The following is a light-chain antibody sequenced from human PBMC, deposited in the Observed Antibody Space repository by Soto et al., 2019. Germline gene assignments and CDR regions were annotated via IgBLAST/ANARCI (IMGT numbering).Light chain of an antibody. Sequence: EIVLTQSPGTLSLSPGERVTLSCRASQSVGSSYLAWYQQKPGQAPRLIIYGASSRPSGIPDRFSGSGSGTDFTLTIGRLEPEDFAVYFCQQYGSSPYTFGQGTELEIK. CDR3: QQYGSSPYT. CDR1: QSVGSSY. V-gene: IGKV3-20*01. J-gene: IGKJ2*01. CDR2: GAS.